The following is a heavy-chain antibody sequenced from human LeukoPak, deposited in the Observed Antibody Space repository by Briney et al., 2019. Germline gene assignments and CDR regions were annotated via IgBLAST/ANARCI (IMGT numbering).Heavy chain of an antibody. CDR2: VHHDGSER. Sequence: GGSLRLSCAASGFTFSNYYMHWVRQAPGKGLEWVAVVHHDGSERYYADSVKGRFTISRDNSKNTLYLQMNSLRAEDTAVYYCAKSLVAALNYGMDVWGQGTTVTVSS. V-gene: IGHV3-30*02. J-gene: IGHJ6*02. CDR3: AKSLVAALNYGMDV. CDR1: GFTFSNYY. D-gene: IGHD2-2*01.